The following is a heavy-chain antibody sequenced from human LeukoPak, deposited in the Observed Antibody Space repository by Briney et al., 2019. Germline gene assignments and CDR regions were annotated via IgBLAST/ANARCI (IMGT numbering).Heavy chain of an antibody. CDR1: GGSLSGYY. D-gene: IGHD3-16*02. CDR3: ARVFYYDYVWGSYRYTRDDAFDI. Sequence: SETLSLTCAVYGGSLSGYYWSWIRQPPGKGLEWIGEINHSGSTNYNPSLKSRVTISVDTSKNQFSLKLSSVTAADAAVYYCARVFYYDYVWGSYRYTRDDAFDIWGQGTMVTVSS. V-gene: IGHV4-34*01. CDR2: INHSGST. J-gene: IGHJ3*02.